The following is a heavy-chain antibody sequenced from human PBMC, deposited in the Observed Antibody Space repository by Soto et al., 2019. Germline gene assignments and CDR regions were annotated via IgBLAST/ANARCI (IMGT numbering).Heavy chain of an antibody. V-gene: IGHV4-59*08. CDR2: IYYSGST. CDR3: ARLRAIVGALYFDY. J-gene: IGHJ4*02. CDR1: GGSISSYY. D-gene: IGHD1-26*01. Sequence: SETLSLTCTVSGGSISSYYWSWIRQPPGKGLEWIGYIYYSGSTNYNPSLKSRVTISVDTSKNQFSLKLSSVTAADTAVYYCARLRAIVGALYFDYWGQGTLVTVSS.